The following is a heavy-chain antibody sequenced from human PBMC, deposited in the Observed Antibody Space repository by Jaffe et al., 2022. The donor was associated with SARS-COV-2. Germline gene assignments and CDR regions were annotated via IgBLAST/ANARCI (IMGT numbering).Heavy chain of an antibody. D-gene: IGHD1-26*01. Sequence: QIQLVQSGPEVKKPGTSVKVSCKASGFTFNDSAIQWVRQARGQRLEWIGWIVVGSDDTHYAQKFQERVTITRDMSTNTAYMEVSSLRSEDTAVYYCGAFRTEWELPEEYFDYWGQGTLVTVSA. CDR2: IVVGSDDT. CDR3: GAFRTEWELPEEYFDY. V-gene: IGHV1-58*02. CDR1: GFTFNDSA. J-gene: IGHJ4*02.